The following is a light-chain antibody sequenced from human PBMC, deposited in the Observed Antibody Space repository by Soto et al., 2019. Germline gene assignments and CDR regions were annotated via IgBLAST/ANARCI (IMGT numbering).Light chain of an antibody. Sequence: QSVLTQAASVSGSPGQSITISCTGTSSDVGGYDYVSWYQHHPGKAPKLMIYEVNNRPSGVSNRFSGSKSGNTASLTISGLQADDEADYYCSSYTRSSTLDVIFGGGTQLTVL. J-gene: IGLJ2*01. CDR1: SSDVGGYDY. V-gene: IGLV2-14*01. CDR2: EVN. CDR3: SSYTRSSTLDVI.